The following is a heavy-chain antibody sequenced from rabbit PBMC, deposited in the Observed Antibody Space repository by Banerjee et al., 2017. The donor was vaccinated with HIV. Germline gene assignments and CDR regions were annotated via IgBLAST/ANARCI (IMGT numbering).Heavy chain of an antibody. Sequence: QSLEESGGDLVKPGASLTLTCTASGFSFSSSYWICWVRQAPGKGLEWIACIYAGTSGSTYYASWAKGRFTISKTSSTTVTLQMTSLTAADTATYFCARSYVNTVGYGLNLWGQGTLVTVS. CDR3: ARSYVNTVGYGLNL. CDR2: IYAGTSGST. J-gene: IGHJ4*01. CDR1: GFSFSSSYW. V-gene: IGHV1S40*01. D-gene: IGHD6-1*01.